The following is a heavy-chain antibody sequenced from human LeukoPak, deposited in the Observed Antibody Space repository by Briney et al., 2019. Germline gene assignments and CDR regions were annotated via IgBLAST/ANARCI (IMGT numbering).Heavy chain of an antibody. Sequence: GGSLRLSCAASGFTFSSYEMNWVRQAPGKGLEWVSYISSSSSTIYYADSVKGRFTISRDNAKNSLYLQMNSLRAEDTAVYYCARDSLYCSGGSCYGWTYYFDYWGQGTLVTVSS. CDR1: GFTFSSYE. D-gene: IGHD2-15*01. CDR2: ISSSSSTI. V-gene: IGHV3-48*01. J-gene: IGHJ4*02. CDR3: ARDSLYCSGGSCYGWTYYFDY.